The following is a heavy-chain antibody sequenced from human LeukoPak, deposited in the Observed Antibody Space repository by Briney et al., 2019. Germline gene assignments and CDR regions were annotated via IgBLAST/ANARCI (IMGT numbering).Heavy chain of an antibody. Sequence: SETLSLTCTVSGTCVNTYYWSWIRQPPGKALEWIGFVHYSGGTSYTPSLRGRVTISLDTSKNQFSLRLTSVTAADTAVYYCAKQSWSLFDPCGQGTLVTVSS. J-gene: IGHJ5*02. CDR1: GTCVNTYY. D-gene: IGHD6-13*01. V-gene: IGHV4-59*08. CDR3: AKQSWSLFDP. CDR2: VHYSGGT.